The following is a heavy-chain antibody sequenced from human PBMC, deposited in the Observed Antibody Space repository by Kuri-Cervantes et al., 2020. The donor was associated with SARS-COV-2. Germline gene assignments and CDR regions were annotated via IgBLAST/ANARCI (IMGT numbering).Heavy chain of an antibody. D-gene: IGHD2-2*01. CDR3: ASGYCSSTSCYPPRGGYYYYYGMDV. Sequence: GGSLRLSCAASGFTFSSYAMSWVRQAPGKGLEWVALVSYDESRKYYSTSVKGRFTVSRDRSKNTLYLQMNSLRAEDTAVYYCASGYCSSTSCYPPRGGYYYYYGMDVWGQGTTVTVSS. J-gene: IGHJ6*02. V-gene: IGHV3-30*03. CDR2: VSYDESRK. CDR1: GFTFSSYA.